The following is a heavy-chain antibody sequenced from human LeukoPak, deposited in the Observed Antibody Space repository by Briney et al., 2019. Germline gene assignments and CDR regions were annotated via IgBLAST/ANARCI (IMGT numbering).Heavy chain of an antibody. CDR1: GYTFTSYA. Sequence: ASVKVSCKASGYTFTSYAMHWVRQATGQGLEWMGWMNPNSGNTGYAQKFQGRVTMTRNTSISTAYMELSSLRSEDTAVYYCARGSLNIAVAGVDYWGQGTLVTVSS. V-gene: IGHV1-8*02. CDR3: ARGSLNIAVAGVDY. J-gene: IGHJ4*02. D-gene: IGHD6-19*01. CDR2: MNPNSGNT.